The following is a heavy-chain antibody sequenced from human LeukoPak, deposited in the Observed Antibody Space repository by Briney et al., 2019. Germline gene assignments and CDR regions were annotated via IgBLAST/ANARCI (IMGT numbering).Heavy chain of an antibody. D-gene: IGHD1-26*01. CDR1: GFTFSTYA. CDR3: AKAYAFVGANYFDY. CDR2: IGDTT. V-gene: IGHV3-23*01. J-gene: IGHJ4*02. Sequence: GGSLRLSCAAPGFTFSTYAMGWVRQAPGKGLEWVSAIGDTTYYADSVKGRFTISRDNSKNTLYLQMNNLRAEDAAIYYCAKAYAFVGANYFDYWGQGTLVTVSS.